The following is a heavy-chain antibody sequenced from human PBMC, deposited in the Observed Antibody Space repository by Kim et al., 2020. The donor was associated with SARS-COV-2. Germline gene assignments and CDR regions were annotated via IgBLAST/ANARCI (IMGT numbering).Heavy chain of an antibody. D-gene: IGHD3-10*01. CDR1: GGSISSSSYY. CDR3: ARGYYYGSGSYYPMGY. V-gene: IGHV4-39*01. Sequence: SETLSLTCTVSGGSISSSSYYWGWIRQPPGKGLEWIGSIYYSGSTYYNPSLKSRVTISVDTSKNQFSLKLSSVTAADTAVYYCARGYYYGSGSYYPMGYWGQGTLVTVSS. J-gene: IGHJ4*02. CDR2: IYYSGST.